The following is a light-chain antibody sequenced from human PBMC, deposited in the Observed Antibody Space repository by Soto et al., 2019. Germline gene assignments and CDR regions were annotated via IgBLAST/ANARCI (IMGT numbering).Light chain of an antibody. CDR3: SSYAGSNNLV. CDR2: EVS. V-gene: IGLV2-8*01. J-gene: IGLJ3*02. Sequence: QSALTQPPSASGSPGQSVTISYTGTSSDVGGYNYVSWYQQHPGKAPKLMIYEVSERPSGVPDRFSGSKSGNTASLTVSGLQAEDEADYYCSSYAGSNNLVFGGGTKVTVL. CDR1: SSDVGGYNY.